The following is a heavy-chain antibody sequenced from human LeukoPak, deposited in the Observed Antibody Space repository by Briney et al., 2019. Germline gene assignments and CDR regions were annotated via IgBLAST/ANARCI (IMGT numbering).Heavy chain of an antibody. J-gene: IGHJ4*02. CDR3: ARDADVDTAMVFFDY. CDR2: ISSSSSYI. Sequence: GGSLRLSCAASGFTFSSYSMNWVRQAPGKGLEWVSSISSSSSYIYHADSVKGRFTISRDNAKNSLYLQMNSLRAEDTALYYCARDADVDTAMVFFDYWGQGTLVTVSS. D-gene: IGHD5-18*01. CDR1: GFTFSSYS. V-gene: IGHV3-21*04.